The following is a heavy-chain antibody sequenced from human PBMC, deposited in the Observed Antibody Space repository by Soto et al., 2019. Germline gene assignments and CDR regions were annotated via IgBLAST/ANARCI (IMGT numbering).Heavy chain of an antibody. D-gene: IGHD3-16*01. CDR1: GFTFSSYA. Sequence: GGSLRLSCAASGFTFSSYAMSWVRQAPGKGLEWVSAISGSGGSTYYADSVKGRFTISRDNSKNTLYLQMNSLRAEDTAVYYCAKIYDYIWGSYFYFDYWGQGTLVTVSS. CDR3: AKIYDYIWGSYFYFDY. V-gene: IGHV3-23*01. CDR2: ISGSGGST. J-gene: IGHJ4*02.